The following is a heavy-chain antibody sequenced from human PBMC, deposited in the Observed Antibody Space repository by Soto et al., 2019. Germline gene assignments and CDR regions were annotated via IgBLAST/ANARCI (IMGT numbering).Heavy chain of an antibody. CDR3: ARELRYFDWFSAFDI. CDR1: GGIFRSYT. D-gene: IGHD3-9*01. V-gene: IGHV1-69*04. CDR2: IIPILGIA. Sequence: SVKVSCKASGGIFRSYTISWVRQAPGQGLGWMGRIIPILGIANYAQKFHGRVTITADKSTSTAYMELSSLRSEDTAVYYCARELRYFDWFSAFDIWGQGTMVTVSS. J-gene: IGHJ3*02.